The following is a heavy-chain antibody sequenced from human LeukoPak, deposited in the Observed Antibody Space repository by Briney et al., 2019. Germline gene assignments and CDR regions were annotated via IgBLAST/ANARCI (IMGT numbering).Heavy chain of an antibody. CDR1: GINFADYA. CDR2: ISADGGST. CDR3: AKESGKFDY. J-gene: IGHJ4*02. Sequence: GGSLRLSCVVSGINFADYAMHWVRQPPGKGLEWVSLISADGGSTFSADSVKGRFSISRDNSKNSLCLQMNSLRSEDTAMYYCAKESGKFDYWGQGTLVAVSS. V-gene: IGHV3-43*02.